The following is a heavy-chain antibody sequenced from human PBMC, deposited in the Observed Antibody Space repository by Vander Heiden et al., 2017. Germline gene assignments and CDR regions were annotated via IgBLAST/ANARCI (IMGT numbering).Heavy chain of an antibody. CDR1: GFTFSSYA. D-gene: IGHD3-10*01. CDR2: ISGSGGST. J-gene: IGHJ6*02. Sequence: EVQLLESGGGLVQPGGSLRLSCAASGFTFSSYAMSWVRQAPGKGLEWVSAISGSGGSTYYADSVKGRFTISRDNSKNTLYLQMNSLRAEDTAVYYCAKVGLLLWFGELQGGDYYGMDVWGQGTTVTVSS. V-gene: IGHV3-23*01. CDR3: AKVGLLLWFGELQGGDYYGMDV.